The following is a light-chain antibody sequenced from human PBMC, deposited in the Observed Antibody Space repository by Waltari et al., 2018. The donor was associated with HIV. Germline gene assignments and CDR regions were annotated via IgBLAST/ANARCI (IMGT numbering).Light chain of an antibody. CDR3: AAWDDSLNTYV. J-gene: IGLJ1*01. V-gene: IGLV1-44*01. CDR1: SSNVGRTT. CDR2: NTD. Sequence: QSVLTQPPSSSGTPGQRVTISCSGSSSNVGRTTVTWYQQLPGAAPKLLILNTDERPSGVPDRFSGSKSGTSASLAISGLQSEDEADYYCAAWDDSLNTYVFGSGTTVTVL.